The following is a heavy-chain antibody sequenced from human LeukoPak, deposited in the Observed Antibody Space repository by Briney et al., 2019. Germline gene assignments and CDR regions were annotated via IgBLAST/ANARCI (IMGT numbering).Heavy chain of an antibody. CDR1: GGSFSGYY. CDR2: INHSGST. J-gene: IGHJ3*02. D-gene: IGHD7-27*01. CDR3: AREEAGDSSDAFDI. V-gene: IGHV4-34*01. Sequence: SETLSLTCAVYGGSFSGYYWSWIRQPPGKGLEWIGEINHSGSTNYNPSLKSRVTISVDTSKNQFSPKLSSVTAADTAVYYCAREEAGDSSDAFDIWGQGTMVTVSS.